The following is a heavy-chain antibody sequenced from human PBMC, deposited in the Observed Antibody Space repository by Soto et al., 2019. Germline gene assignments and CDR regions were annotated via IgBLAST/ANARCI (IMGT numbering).Heavy chain of an antibody. D-gene: IGHD5-12*01. Sequence: PVGSLRLSCAASGFTFSSYSMNWVRQAPGRGLEWVSSISSSSSYIYYADSVKGRFTISRDNAKNSLYLQMNSLRAEDTAVYYCARAQGSGYPGDGAFDIWGQGTMVTVSS. CDR3: ARAQGSGYPGDGAFDI. CDR1: GFTFSSYS. CDR2: ISSSSSYI. V-gene: IGHV3-21*01. J-gene: IGHJ3*02.